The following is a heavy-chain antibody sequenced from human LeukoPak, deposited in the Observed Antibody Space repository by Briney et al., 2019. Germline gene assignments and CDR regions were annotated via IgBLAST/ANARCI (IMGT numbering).Heavy chain of an antibody. CDR2: FDPEDGET. CDR1: GYTLTELS. Sequence: ASVKVSCMVSGYTLTELSMHWVRQAPGKGLEWMGGFDPEDGETIYAQKFQGRVTMTEDTSTDTAYMELSSLRSEDTAVYYCATVEQWLTYFDYWGQGTLVTVSS. J-gene: IGHJ4*02. CDR3: ATVEQWLTYFDY. V-gene: IGHV1-24*01. D-gene: IGHD6-19*01.